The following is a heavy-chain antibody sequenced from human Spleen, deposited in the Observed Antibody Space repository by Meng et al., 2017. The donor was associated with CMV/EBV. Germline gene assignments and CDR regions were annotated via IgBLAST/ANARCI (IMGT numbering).Heavy chain of an antibody. D-gene: IGHD3-3*01. V-gene: IGHV3-74*01. CDR1: GFTFSSYW. CDR3: AKALSNYDFWSGCDY. J-gene: IGHJ4*02. CDR2: INSDGSNI. Sequence: SGFTFSSYWRHWVRQAPGKGLVWVSRINSDGSNINYADSVKGRFTISRDNSKNMLHLQMSSLRAEDTAVYYCAKALSNYDFWSGCDYWGQGMLVTVSS.